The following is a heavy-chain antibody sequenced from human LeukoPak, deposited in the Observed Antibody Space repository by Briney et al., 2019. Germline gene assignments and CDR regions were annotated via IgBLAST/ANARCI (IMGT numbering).Heavy chain of an antibody. D-gene: IGHD6-19*01. V-gene: IGHV3-30*04. Sequence: PGGSLRLSCAASGFTFSSYAMHWVRQALGKGLEWVAVISYDGSNKYYADSVKGRFTISRDNSKNTLYLQMNSLRAEDTAVYYCAGRAVAGFDYWGQGTLVTVSS. CDR2: ISYDGSNK. CDR3: AGRAVAGFDY. CDR1: GFTFSSYA. J-gene: IGHJ4*02.